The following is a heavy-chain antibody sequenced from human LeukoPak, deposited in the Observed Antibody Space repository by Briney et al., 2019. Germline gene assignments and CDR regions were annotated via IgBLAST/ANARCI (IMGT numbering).Heavy chain of an antibody. CDR3: ARGRPATAIPDFDY. CDR2: ISAYNGNT. CDR1: GYTFTSYG. J-gene: IGHJ4*02. Sequence: GASVKVSCKASGYTFTSYGISWVRQAPGQGLEWMGWISAYNGNTNYAQKLQGRVTMTTDTSTSTAYMGLRSLRSDDTAVYYCARGRPATAIPDFDYWGQGTLVTVSS. D-gene: IGHD2-2*02. V-gene: IGHV1-18*01.